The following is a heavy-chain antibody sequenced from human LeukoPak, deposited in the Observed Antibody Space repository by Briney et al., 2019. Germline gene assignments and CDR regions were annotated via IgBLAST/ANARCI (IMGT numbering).Heavy chain of an antibody. CDR3: ALTHYYDSSGYYRGAFDI. Sequence: SETLSLTCTVSGGSISSYYWSWIRQPPGKGLEWIGYIYYSGSTNYNPSLKSRVTISVDTSKNQFSLKLSSVTAADTAVYYCALTHYYDSSGYYRGAFDIWGQGTMVTVSS. CDR1: GGSISSYY. J-gene: IGHJ3*02. V-gene: IGHV4-59*08. CDR2: IYYSGST. D-gene: IGHD3-22*01.